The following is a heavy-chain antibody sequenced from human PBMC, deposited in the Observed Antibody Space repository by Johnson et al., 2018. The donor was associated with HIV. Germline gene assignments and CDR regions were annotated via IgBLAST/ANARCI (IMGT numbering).Heavy chain of an antibody. J-gene: IGHJ3*02. V-gene: IGHV3-30*04. CDR2: ISYDGSNK. CDR1: RFTFSKYA. Sequence: QVQLVESGGVVVQPGKSLRLSCAASRFTFSKYAMHWVRQAPGQGLEWVAVISYDGSNKYYADSVKGRFTISRDNSKNTLYLPLNSLRAEDTAVFYCAKHLSTLVDAFDIWGQGTMVTLS. D-gene: IGHD3-16*01. CDR3: AKHLSTLVDAFDI.